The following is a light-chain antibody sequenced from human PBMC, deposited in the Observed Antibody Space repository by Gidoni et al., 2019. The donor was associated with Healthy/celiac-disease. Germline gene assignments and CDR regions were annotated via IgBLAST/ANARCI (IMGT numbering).Light chain of an antibody. CDR2: LGS. V-gene: IGKV2-28*01. Sequence: DIVMTQSPLSLPVTPGETASISCRASQSLLHSNGYNYLDWYLQKPGQSPQLLIYLGSNRASGVPDRFSGSGSGTEFTLKISRVEAEDVGVYYCMQALQTPPTFGQGTKVEIK. CDR3: MQALQTPPT. CDR1: QSLLHSNGYNY. J-gene: IGKJ1*01.